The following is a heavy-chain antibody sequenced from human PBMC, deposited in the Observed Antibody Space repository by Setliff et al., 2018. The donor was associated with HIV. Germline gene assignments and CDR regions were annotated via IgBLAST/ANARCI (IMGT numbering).Heavy chain of an antibody. D-gene: IGHD3-22*01. Sequence: GESLRLSCAASGFTFSSYSMSWVRQAPGKGLEWVSYISSTSSYIYYADSVKGRVTISRDNAKNSLYLQMNSLRAEDTAVYYCARDGAYYYDSSGYYHYYFDYWGQGTLVTV. CDR2: ISSTSSYI. J-gene: IGHJ4*02. CDR1: GFTFSSYS. V-gene: IGHV3-21*01. CDR3: ARDGAYYYDSSGYYHYYFDY.